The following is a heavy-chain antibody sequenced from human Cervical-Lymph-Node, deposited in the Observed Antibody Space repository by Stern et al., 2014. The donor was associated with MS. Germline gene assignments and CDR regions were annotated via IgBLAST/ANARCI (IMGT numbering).Heavy chain of an antibody. CDR3: ASEKCTSASCFLS. V-gene: IGHV3-11*01. Sequence: VQLVESGGGLVKPGGSLRLSCAASGFTFGADFMTWIRQAPGKGLEWVSYISSSGSTVHYADPVKGRFTISRDNANNSLYLQMNSLRAEDTAVYYCASEKCTSASCFLSWGQGALVTVSS. CDR2: ISSSGSTV. CDR1: GFTFGADF. J-gene: IGHJ4*02. D-gene: IGHD2-8*02.